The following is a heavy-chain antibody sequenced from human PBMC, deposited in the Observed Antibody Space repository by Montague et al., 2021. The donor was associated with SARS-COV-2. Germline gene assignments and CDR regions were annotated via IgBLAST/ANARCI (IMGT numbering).Heavy chain of an antibody. J-gene: IGHJ4*02. CDR3: ARGGNYLGVY. CDR1: SDSVSSGKYF. Sequence: SETLSLTCTVSSDSVSSGKYFWTWIRQPPGKGLEWVGYIFYTGSANYTPHLKRRVTIAVDTSNNPFSLKLKSMSAADTAVYYCARGGNYLGVYWGQGILVTVSS. V-gene: IGHV4-61*01. CDR2: IFYTGSA. D-gene: IGHD3-16*01.